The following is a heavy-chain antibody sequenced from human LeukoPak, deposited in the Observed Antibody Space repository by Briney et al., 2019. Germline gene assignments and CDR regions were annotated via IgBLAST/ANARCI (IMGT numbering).Heavy chain of an antibody. Sequence: GGSLRLSCAASGFTFSSYGMSWVRQAPGKGLEWVSGISGSGGSAYYADSVKGRFTISRDTSKNTVSLQMNSLRAEDTAVYYCAGDKTTGGWYEFDYWGQGTLVTVSS. CDR1: GFTFSSYG. CDR2: ISGSGGSA. V-gene: IGHV3-23*01. CDR3: AGDKTTGGWYEFDY. J-gene: IGHJ4*02. D-gene: IGHD6-19*01.